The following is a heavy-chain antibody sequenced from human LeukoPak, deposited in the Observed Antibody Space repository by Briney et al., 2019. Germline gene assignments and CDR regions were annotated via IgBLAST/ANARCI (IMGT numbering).Heavy chain of an antibody. J-gene: IGHJ4*02. V-gene: IGHV3-23*01. Sequence: GGSLRLSCAASGFTFSSYAMSWVRQAPGKGLEWVSAISGSGGSTYYADSVKGRFTISRDNSKNTLYLQMNSLRAEDTAVYYCANDPAGMITFGGVIVPCYWGQGTLVTVSS. CDR3: ANDPAGMITFGGVIVPCY. D-gene: IGHD3-16*02. CDR2: ISGSGGST. CDR1: GFTFSSYA.